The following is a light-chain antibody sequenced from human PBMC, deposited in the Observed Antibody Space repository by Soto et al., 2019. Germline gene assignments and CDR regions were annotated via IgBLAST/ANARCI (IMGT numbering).Light chain of an antibody. CDR1: QSVSIY. Sequence: DIQMTQSPSSLSASVGDRVTITCRASQSVSIYLNWYQQKPGKAPKLLIYAASSLQSGAPSRFSGSGSGTDFTLTISSLQPEDFATYYYQQSSSTPRTFGQGTKVEIK. CDR3: QQSSSTPRT. CDR2: AAS. J-gene: IGKJ1*01. V-gene: IGKV1-39*01.